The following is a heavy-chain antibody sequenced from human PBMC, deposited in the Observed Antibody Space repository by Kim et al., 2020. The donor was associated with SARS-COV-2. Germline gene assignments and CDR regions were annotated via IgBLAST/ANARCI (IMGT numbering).Heavy chain of an antibody. D-gene: IGHD6-13*01. CDR1: GFTFSSYG. Sequence: GGSLRLSCAASGFTFSSYGMHWVRQAPGKGLEWVAVISYDGSNKYYADSVKGRFTISRDNSKNTLYLQMNSLRAEDTAVYYCARDSSADSSSVYDPVGGR. V-gene: IGHV3-30*03. CDR3: ARDSSADSSSVYDPV. CDR2: ISYDGSNK. J-gene: IGHJ2*01.